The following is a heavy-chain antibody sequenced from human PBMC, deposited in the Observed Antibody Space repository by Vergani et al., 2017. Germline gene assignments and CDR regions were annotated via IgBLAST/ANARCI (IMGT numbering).Heavy chain of an antibody. Sequence: QVQLVQSGAEVKTPAPSLTVSSTPSSYPFPXXAITFLPQPPRPRLPCFVLISAYNGNTNYAQKLQGRVTMTTDTSTSTAYMDLRSLRSDATAVYYCARTSNPTYYDILTYYYYGMDVWGQGTTVTVSS. CDR2: ISAYNGNT. CDR1: SYPFPXXA. J-gene: IGHJ6*02. CDR3: ARTSNPTYYDILTYYYYGMDV. V-gene: IGHV1-18*01. D-gene: IGHD3-9*01.